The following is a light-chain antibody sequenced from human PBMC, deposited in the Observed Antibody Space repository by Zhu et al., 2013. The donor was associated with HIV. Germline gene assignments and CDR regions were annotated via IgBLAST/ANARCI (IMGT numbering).Light chain of an antibody. CDR2: SSS. Sequence: QSVLTQPPSASGTPGQRVTISCSGSGSNIGSNTVSWYQQLPGTAPKLLIYSSSQRPSRVPDRFSGSKSGTSASLAISGLQSEDEADYYCAAWDGSLNVGVFGGGTKLTVL. J-gene: IGLJ3*02. CDR3: AAWDGSLNVGV. CDR1: GSNIGSNT. V-gene: IGLV1-44*01.